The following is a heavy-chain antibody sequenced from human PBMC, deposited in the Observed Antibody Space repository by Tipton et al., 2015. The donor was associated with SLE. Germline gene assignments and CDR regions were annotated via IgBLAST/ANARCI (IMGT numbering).Heavy chain of an antibody. Sequence: SLRLSCAASGFTFSSYWMHWVRQAPGKGLVWVSRINSDGSSTSYADSVKGRFTISRDNAKNTLYLQMNSLRAEDTAVYYCARGRGITFGGVIVSIWGQGTMVTVSS. CDR3: ARGRGITFGGVIVSI. CDR2: INSDGSST. V-gene: IGHV3-74*01. J-gene: IGHJ3*02. CDR1: GFTFSSYW. D-gene: IGHD3-16*02.